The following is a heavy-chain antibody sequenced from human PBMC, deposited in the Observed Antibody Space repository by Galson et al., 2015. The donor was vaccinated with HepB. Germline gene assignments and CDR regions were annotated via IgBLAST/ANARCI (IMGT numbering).Heavy chain of an antibody. J-gene: IGHJ4*02. V-gene: IGHV2-70*11. CDR3: ARTLYYYDSSGYAGLDWDY. D-gene: IGHD3-22*01. CDR2: IDWDDDK. CDR1: GFSLSTSGMC. Sequence: PALVKPTQTLTLTCTFSGFSLSTSGMCVSWIRQPPGKALEWLARIDWDDDKYYSTSLKTRLTISKDTSKNQVVLTMTNMDPVDTATYYCARTLYYYDSSGYAGLDWDYWGQGTLVTVSS.